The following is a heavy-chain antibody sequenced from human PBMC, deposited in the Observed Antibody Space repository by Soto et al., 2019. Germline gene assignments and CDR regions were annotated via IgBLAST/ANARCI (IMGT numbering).Heavy chain of an antibody. CDR1: GYTFTGYY. CDR2: INPNSGGT. CDR3: ARANCSITSCYPEIYFDY. V-gene: IGHV1-2*04. J-gene: IGHJ4*02. Sequence: ASVKVSCKASGYTFTGYYMHWVRQAPGQGLEWMGWINPNSGGTNYAQKFQGWVTMTRDTSISTAYMELSRLRSDDTAVYYCARANCSITSCYPEIYFDYWGQGTLVTVSS. D-gene: IGHD2-2*01.